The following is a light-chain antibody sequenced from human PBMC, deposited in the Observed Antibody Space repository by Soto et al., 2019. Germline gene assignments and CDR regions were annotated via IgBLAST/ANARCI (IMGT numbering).Light chain of an antibody. CDR2: EVS. Sequence: DIQMTQSPSTLFVSVGDTVTITCRASQSINKWLAWYQQKPGKAPKLLNYEVSTLESGVPSRFSGSGSGTEFTLSISSLQPDDIASYYCKQYNSLFGQGTKLEIK. V-gene: IGKV1-5*03. CDR3: KQYNSL. CDR1: QSINKW. J-gene: IGKJ2*01.